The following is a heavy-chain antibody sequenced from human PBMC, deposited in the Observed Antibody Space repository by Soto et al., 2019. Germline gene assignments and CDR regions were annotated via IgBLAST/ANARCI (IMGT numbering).Heavy chain of an antibody. D-gene: IGHD3-16*02. CDR3: AKWGYPAMQAFDF. V-gene: IGHV4-59*02. CDR1: GASVRDYN. Sequence: PSETLSLTCTVSGASVRDYNWNWIRQPPGRGLEWIGFIHHTGSSTYSPSLRSRVTMSVDTSRNQFSLMMTSVTAADTAVYYCAKWGYPAMQAFDFWGQGTVVTVSS. CDR2: IHHTGSS. J-gene: IGHJ3*01.